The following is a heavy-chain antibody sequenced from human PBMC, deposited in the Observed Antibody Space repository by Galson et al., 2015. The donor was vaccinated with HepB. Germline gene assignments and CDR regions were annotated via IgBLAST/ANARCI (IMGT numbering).Heavy chain of an antibody. CDR1: GFTFSTYT. CDR2: ISSSSGYI. CDR3: ARKYGTSSYDY. J-gene: IGHJ4*02. V-gene: IGHV3-21*01. D-gene: IGHD6-6*01. Sequence: SLRLSCAASGFTFSTYTMNWVRQAPGKGLEWVSSISSSSGYINYADSVKGRFIISRDNAKNSLYLLMNSLRTEDTAVYYCARKYGTSSYDYWGQGTLVTVSS.